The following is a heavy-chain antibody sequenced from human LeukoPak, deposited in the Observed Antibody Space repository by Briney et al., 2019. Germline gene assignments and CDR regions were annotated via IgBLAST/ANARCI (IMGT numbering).Heavy chain of an antibody. D-gene: IGHD2-2*01. CDR2: INQDASEK. CDR3: ARDVSRYCSSTSCYGTYFDY. V-gene: IGHV3-7*01. J-gene: IGHJ4*02. CDR1: GLTFSSYW. Sequence: GGSLRLSCAASGLTFSSYWMSWVRQAPGKGLEWVANINQDASEKYYVDSVKGRFTISRDNAKNSLYLQMNSLRAEDTAVYYCARDVSRYCSSTSCYGTYFDYWGQGTLVTVSS.